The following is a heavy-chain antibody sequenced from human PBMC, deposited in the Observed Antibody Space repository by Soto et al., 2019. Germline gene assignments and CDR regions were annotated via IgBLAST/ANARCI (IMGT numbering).Heavy chain of an antibody. CDR2: IIPMLGIA. CDR3: TIGSWSGEVFDI. CDR1: GGTFSTYS. V-gene: IGHV1-69*02. D-gene: IGHD2-21*01. J-gene: IGHJ3*02. Sequence: QVQLVQSGAEVKKRGSSVKVSCKDSGGTFSTYSMFWVRQAPGQGLEWMGRIIPMLGIANYAQRFQDRVTITADKSTATAYMELSSLRSEDTALYYCTIGSWSGEVFDIWGQGTMVTVSS.